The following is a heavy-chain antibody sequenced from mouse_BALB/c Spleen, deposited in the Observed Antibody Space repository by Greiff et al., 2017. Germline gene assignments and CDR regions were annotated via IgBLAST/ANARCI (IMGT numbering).Heavy chain of an antibody. CDR1: GFTFSSYG. CDR3: ARDIYDSSSWVAY. CDR2: INSNGGST. Sequence: EVKLVESGGGLVQPGGSLKLSCAASGFTFSSYGMSWVRQTPDNRLELVATINSNGGSTYYPDSVKGRFTISRDNAKNTLYLQMSSVKSEDTAMYYCARDIYDSSSWVAYWGQGTLVTVSA. V-gene: IGHV5-6-3*01. J-gene: IGHJ3*01. D-gene: IGHD1-1*01.